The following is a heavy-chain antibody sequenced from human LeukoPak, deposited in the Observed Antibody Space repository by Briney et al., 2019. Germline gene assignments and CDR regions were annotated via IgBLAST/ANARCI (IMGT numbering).Heavy chain of an antibody. CDR3: ATDSHYAFDF. CDR2: VRPGDSAR. D-gene: IGHD4-17*01. CDR1: GFIFSNYP. J-gene: IGHJ4*02. V-gene: IGHV3-48*02. Sequence: GGSLRLSCAAFGFIFSNYPMNWVRQAPGKGLKWVSNVRPGDSARSYADSVRGRFTISRDDAKNSLYLQMNSLRDEDTAVYYCATDSHYAFDFWGLGTLVTVSS.